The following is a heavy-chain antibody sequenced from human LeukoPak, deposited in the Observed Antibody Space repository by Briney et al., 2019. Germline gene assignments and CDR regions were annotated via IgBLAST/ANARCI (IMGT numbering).Heavy chain of an antibody. CDR2: IYSDNT. D-gene: IGHD4/OR15-4a*01. CDR1: RFTFSSYW. CDR3: ARRAGAYSHPYDY. J-gene: IGHJ4*02. V-gene: IGHV3-53*01. Sequence: GGSLRLSCTASRFTFSSYWMSWVRQAPGKGLEWVSFIYSDNTHYSDSVKGRFTISRDNSKNTLYPQMNSLRAEDTAVYYCARRAGAYSHPYDYWGQGTLVTVSS.